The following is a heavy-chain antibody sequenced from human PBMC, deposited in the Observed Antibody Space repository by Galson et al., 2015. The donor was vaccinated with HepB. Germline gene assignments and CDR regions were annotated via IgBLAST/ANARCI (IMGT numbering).Heavy chain of an antibody. D-gene: IGHD3-10*01. Sequence: SCKASGGTFSSYAISWVRQAPGQGLEWMGRIIPILGIANYAQKFQGRVTITADKSTTTAYMELSSLRSEDTAVYYCARGDPRTMVRGVITGGMDVWGQGTTVTVSS. V-gene: IGHV1-69*04. J-gene: IGHJ6*02. CDR1: GGTFSSYA. CDR2: IIPILGIA. CDR3: ARGDPRTMVRGVITGGMDV.